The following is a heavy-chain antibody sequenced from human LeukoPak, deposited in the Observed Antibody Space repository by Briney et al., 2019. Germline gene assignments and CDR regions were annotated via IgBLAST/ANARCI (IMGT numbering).Heavy chain of an antibody. CDR3: ASGKGSSGDY. CDR1: GGSFSGYY. V-gene: IGHV4-34*01. D-gene: IGHD6-6*01. Sequence: PSETLSLTCAVYGGSFSGYYWSWIRQPPGKGLEWIGEINHSGSTNYNPSLKSRVTISVDTSKNQFSLKLSSVTAADTAVYYCASGKGSSGDYWGQGTLVTVSS. J-gene: IGHJ4*02. CDR2: INHSGST.